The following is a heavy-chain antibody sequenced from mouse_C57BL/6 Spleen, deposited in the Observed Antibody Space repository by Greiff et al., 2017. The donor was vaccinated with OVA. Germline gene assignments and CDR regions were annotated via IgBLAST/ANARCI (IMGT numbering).Heavy chain of an antibody. Sequence: QVQLQQSGAELVRPGASVTLSCKASGYTFTDYEMHWVKQTPVHGLEWIGAIDPETGGTAYNQKFKGKAILTADKSSSTAYMELRSLTSEDAAVYYCTRREDDYPTFDYWGQGTTLTVSS. CDR1: GYTFTDYE. V-gene: IGHV1-15*01. CDR2: IDPETGGT. D-gene: IGHD2-4*01. J-gene: IGHJ2*01. CDR3: TRREDDYPTFDY.